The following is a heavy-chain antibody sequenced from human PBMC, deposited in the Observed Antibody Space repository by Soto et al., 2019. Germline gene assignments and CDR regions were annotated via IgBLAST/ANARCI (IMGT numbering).Heavy chain of an antibody. Sequence: XESLKVSCECVGNSFTNYLIALVLQMPGKGPEWMGTIYPGDSDMRYSPSFRGQVTMSVDKSINTAYLQWSSLKPSDTAVYYCARRTSTSGWRQYFDHWGQGAMVTV. CDR3: ARRTSTSGWRQYFDH. D-gene: IGHD6-19*01. J-gene: IGHJ4*02. V-gene: IGHV5-51*01. CDR1: GNSFTNYL. CDR2: IYPGDSDM.